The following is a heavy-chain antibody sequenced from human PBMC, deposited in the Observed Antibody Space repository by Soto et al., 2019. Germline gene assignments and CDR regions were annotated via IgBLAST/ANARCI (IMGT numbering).Heavy chain of an antibody. D-gene: IGHD3-9*01. J-gene: IGHJ6*03. CDR1: GFTFSSYW. CDR2: IKQDGSEK. Sequence: GGSLRLSCAASGFTFSSYWMSWVRQAPGKGLEWVANIKQDGSEKYYVDSVKGRFTISTDNAKNTLYLQRNSLRAEDTAVYYCARVNYYYDILTGYPNYYYYYYMDVWGKGTTVTVSS. CDR3: ARVNYYYDILTGYPNYYYYYYMDV. V-gene: IGHV3-7*01.